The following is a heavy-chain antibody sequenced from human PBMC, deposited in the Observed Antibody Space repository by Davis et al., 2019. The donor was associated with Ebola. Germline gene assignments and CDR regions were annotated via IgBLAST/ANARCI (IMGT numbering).Heavy chain of an antibody. CDR2: VGRNGDDK. D-gene: IGHD2-15*01. J-gene: IGHJ6*02. CDR1: GFTFSDYY. Sequence: PGGSLRLSCAASGFTFSDYYMSWIRQAPGQGLEWVSYVGRNGDDKSYSDSVKGRFTISRDDAKDSLYLYMNSLRDDDTAVYYCARRILLESRGGVDVWGQGTTVTVSS. V-gene: IGHV3-11*04. CDR3: ARRILLESRGGVDV.